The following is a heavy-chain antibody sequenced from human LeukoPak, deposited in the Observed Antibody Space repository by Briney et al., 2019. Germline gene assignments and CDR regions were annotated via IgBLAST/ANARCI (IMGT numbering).Heavy chain of an antibody. CDR1: GFTFSSYE. CDR3: ASNRSYGDYVDY. J-gene: IGHJ4*02. D-gene: IGHD4-17*01. CDR2: ISSSGSTI. V-gene: IGHV3-48*03. Sequence: QPGGSLRLSCAASGFTFSSYEMNWVRQAPGKGLEWVSYISSSGSTIYYADSVKGRFTISRDNAKNSLSLQRNSLRAGDTAVYYCASNRSYGDYVDYWGQGTLVTVSS.